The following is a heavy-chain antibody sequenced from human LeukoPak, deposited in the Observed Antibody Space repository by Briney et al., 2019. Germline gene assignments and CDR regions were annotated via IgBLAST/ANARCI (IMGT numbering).Heavy chain of an antibody. CDR2: INRDGYST. D-gene: IGHD3-3*01. V-gene: IGHV3-74*01. CDR1: GFTFSRYW. CDR3: AKDPPYDFWSGAFDI. J-gene: IGHJ3*02. Sequence: GGSLRLSCAASGFTFSRYWMHWVRQAPGKGLVWVSRINRDGYSTTYADFVKGRFTISRDNSKNTLYLQMNSLRAEDTAVYYCAKDPPYDFWSGAFDIWGQGTMVTVSS.